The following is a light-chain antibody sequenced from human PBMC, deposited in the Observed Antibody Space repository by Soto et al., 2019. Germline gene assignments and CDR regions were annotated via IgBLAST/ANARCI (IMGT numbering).Light chain of an antibody. J-gene: IGLJ2*01. V-gene: IGLV1-40*01. CDR3: QSFDSRLSAPV. CDR2: ANN. CDR1: SSNIGSPFD. Sequence: QSALTQPASVSGSPGQSITISCTGNSSNIGSPFDVHWYQHLPGTAPRLLIYANNNRPSGVPDRFSGSKSGTSASLAITGLQGDDEADYYCQSFDSRLSAPVFGGGTKVTVL.